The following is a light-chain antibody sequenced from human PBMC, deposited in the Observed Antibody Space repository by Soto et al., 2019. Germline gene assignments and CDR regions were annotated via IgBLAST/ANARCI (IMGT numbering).Light chain of an antibody. CDR3: QQYNNWPIT. V-gene: IGKV3-15*01. J-gene: IGKJ5*01. Sequence: VLTQSPGTLSLSPGERATLSCRASQSVSSNLAWYQQKPGQAPRILIYGESTRATGIPDSFSGSGSGTELNLTISRLQSEDFAVYYCQQYNNWPITCGQGTRLEIK. CDR1: QSVSSN. CDR2: GES.